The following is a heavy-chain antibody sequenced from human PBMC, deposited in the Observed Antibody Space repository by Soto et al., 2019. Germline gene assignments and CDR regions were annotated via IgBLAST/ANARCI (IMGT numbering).Heavy chain of an antibody. D-gene: IGHD3-16*01. J-gene: IGHJ6*02. Sequence: SETLSLTCTVSGDSIGSGNKYWSWIRQAPGKGLEWIGYIFSSGTTYYNPSLESRLTMSLDTSQNQFSPKLNSVTAADTAVYFCARVPSPFDFYYAMDVWGQGTTVTVSS. CDR1: GDSIGSGNKY. CDR2: IFSSGTT. V-gene: IGHV4-30-4*02. CDR3: ARVPSPFDFYYAMDV.